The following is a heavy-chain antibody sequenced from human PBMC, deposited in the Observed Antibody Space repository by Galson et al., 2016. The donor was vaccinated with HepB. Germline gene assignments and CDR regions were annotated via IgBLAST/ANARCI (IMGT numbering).Heavy chain of an antibody. Sequence: SETLSLTCTVSNGSISTIRYYWGWVRQPPGKGMEWIGSVFYSGLTYYNPYLKRRVTISIDTAKNQFSVRLSSVTAADTAVYYCARLYDTPEDAFDLWGQGTLVTVSS. CDR2: VFYSGLT. D-gene: IGHD3-3*01. CDR3: ARLYDTPEDAFDL. J-gene: IGHJ3*01. V-gene: IGHV4-39*01. CDR1: NGSISTIRYY.